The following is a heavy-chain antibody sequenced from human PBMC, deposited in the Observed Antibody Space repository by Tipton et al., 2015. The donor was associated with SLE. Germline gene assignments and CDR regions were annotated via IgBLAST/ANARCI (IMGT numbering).Heavy chain of an antibody. Sequence: SGFTFSSYGMHWVRQAPGKGLEWVAVIWYDGSNKYYADSVKGRFTISRDNSKNTLYLQMNSLRAEDTAVYYCATQIWFRAPFGYWGQGTLVTVSS. CDR2: IWYDGSNK. J-gene: IGHJ4*02. V-gene: IGHV3-33*01. CDR1: GFTFSSYG. D-gene: IGHD3-10*01. CDR3: ATQIWFRAPFGY.